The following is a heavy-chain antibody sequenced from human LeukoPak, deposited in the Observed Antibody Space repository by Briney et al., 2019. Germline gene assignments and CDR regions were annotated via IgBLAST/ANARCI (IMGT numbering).Heavy chain of an antibody. CDR3: ARGQTSRGSSSWYGRYFDY. CDR1: GGSISSSSYY. J-gene: IGHJ4*02. CDR2: INHSGST. Sequence: PSETLSLTCTVSGGSISSSSYYWGWIRQPPGKGLEWIGEINHSGSTNYNPYLKSRVTISVDTSKNQFSMEVSSVTAADTAVYYCARGQTSRGSSSWYGRYFDYWGQGTLVTVSS. D-gene: IGHD6-13*01. V-gene: IGHV4-39*07.